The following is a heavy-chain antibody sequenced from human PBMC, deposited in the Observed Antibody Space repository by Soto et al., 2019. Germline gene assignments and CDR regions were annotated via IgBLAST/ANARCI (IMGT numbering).Heavy chain of an antibody. CDR1: GFTFSNYA. CDR3: AKEASVLGISVAGLFDY. CDR2: ISGSGEST. V-gene: IGHV3-23*01. D-gene: IGHD6-19*01. Sequence: PGGSLRLSCSASGFTFSNYAMSWVRQAPGKGLEWVSAISGSGESTYYADSVKGRFTISRDNSKNTLYLQMNSLRAEDTAVYYCAKEASVLGISVAGLFDYWGQGTLVTVSS. J-gene: IGHJ4*02.